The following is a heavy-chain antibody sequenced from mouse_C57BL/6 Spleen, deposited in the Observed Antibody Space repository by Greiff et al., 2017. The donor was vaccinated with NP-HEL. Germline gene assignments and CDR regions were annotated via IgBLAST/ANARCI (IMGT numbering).Heavy chain of an antibody. CDR2: ISSGSSTI. CDR1: GFTFSDYG. D-gene: IGHD2-1*01. CDR3: AREDGNYGGIYAMDY. Sequence: EVKLVESGGGLVKPGGSLKLSCAASGFTFSDYGMHWFRPAPEKGLGWVAYISSGSSTIYYADTVKGRFTISRDNAKNTLFLQMTSLRSEDTAMYYWAREDGNYGGIYAMDYWGQGTSVTVSS. J-gene: IGHJ4*01. V-gene: IGHV5-17*01.